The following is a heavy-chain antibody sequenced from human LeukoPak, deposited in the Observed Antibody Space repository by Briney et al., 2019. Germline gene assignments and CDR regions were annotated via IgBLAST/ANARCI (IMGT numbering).Heavy chain of an antibody. Sequence: ASVKVSCKASGYTFTSYAMHWVRQAPGQRLEWMGWINAGNGNTKYSQKFQGRVTITRDTSASTAYMELSSLRSEDTAVYYCARDRYHPDQLIAVAGFDYWGQGTLVTVSS. J-gene: IGHJ4*02. CDR2: INAGNGNT. CDR1: GYTFTSYA. CDR3: ARDRYHPDQLIAVAGFDY. V-gene: IGHV1-3*01. D-gene: IGHD6-19*01.